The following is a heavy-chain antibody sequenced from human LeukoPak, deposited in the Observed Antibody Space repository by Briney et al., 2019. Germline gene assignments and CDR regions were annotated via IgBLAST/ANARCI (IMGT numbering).Heavy chain of an antibody. CDR2: IYYSGST. J-gene: IGHJ4*02. CDR1: GGSISSSSYY. CDR3: ASPTGYSAYEPFDY. Sequence: PSETLSLTCTVSGGSISSSSYYWGWIRQPPGKGLEWIGNIYYSGSTYYNPSLKSRVTISVDTSKNQFSLKLSPVTAADTAVYYCASPTGYSAYEPFDYWGQGTLVTVSS. D-gene: IGHD5-12*01. V-gene: IGHV4-39*01.